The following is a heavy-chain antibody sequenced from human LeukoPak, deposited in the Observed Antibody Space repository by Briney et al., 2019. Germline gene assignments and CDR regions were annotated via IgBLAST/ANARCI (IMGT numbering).Heavy chain of an antibody. V-gene: IGHV1-69*13. CDR2: IIPIFGTA. Sequence: SVKVSCKASGGTFSSYAISWVRQAPGQGLEWMGGIIPIFGTANYAQEFQGRVTITADESTSTAYMELSSLRSEDTAVYYCARRSYAYYYGMDVWGKGTTVTVSS. D-gene: IGHD5-18*01. CDR3: ARRSYAYYYGMDV. CDR1: GGTFSSYA. J-gene: IGHJ6*04.